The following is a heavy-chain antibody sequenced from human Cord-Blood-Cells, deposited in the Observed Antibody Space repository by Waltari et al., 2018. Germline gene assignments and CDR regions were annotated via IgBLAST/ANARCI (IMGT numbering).Heavy chain of an antibody. J-gene: IGHJ6*03. D-gene: IGHD3-9*01. Sequence: EVQLVESGGGLVQPGGSLRLSCAASGFTFSSYGMNWVRQAPGQGLEWVSYISSSSSTIYYADSVKGRFTISRDNAKNSLYLQMNSLRDEDTAVYYCVRDPILTGYYYYYYYMDVWGKGTTVTVSS. V-gene: IGHV3-48*02. CDR2: ISSSSSTI. CDR1: GFTFSSYG. CDR3: VRDPILTGYYYYYYYMDV.